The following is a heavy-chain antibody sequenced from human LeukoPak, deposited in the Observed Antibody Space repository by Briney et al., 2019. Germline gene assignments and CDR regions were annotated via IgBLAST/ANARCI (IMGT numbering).Heavy chain of an antibody. CDR1: GFTFSHHG. Sequence: PGGSLRLSCAASGFTFSHHGMNWVRQAPGKGLEWVSGVGPSGARTYYADSVKGRFTVSRDNSKNMVFLQMNSLRAEDTAIYYCAKGTSSGDYSSYYFDYWGQGTLVTVSS. J-gene: IGHJ4*02. V-gene: IGHV3-23*01. CDR2: VGPSGART. D-gene: IGHD3-22*01. CDR3: AKGTSSGDYSSYYFDY.